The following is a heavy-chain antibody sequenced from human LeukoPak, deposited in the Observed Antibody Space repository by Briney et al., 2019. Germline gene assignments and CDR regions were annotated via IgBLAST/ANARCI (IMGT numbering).Heavy chain of an antibody. D-gene: IGHD2-2*01. J-gene: IGHJ4*02. Sequence: GGSLRLSRAASGFTFRNYGMHWVRRAPGKGLEWVAFIRDDGSDKYYADSVKGRFTMSRDNSKNTLYLQMNSLRAEDTAVYYCAGDFYCSSTSCHTFDYWGQGTLVTVSS. CDR3: AGDFYCSSTSCHTFDY. V-gene: IGHV3-30*02. CDR1: GFTFRNYG. CDR2: IRDDGSDK.